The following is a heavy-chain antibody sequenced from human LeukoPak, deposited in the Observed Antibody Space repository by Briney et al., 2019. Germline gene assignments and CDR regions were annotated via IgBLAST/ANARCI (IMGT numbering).Heavy chain of an antibody. V-gene: IGHV4-34*01. Sequence: SETLSLTCAVYGGSFSGYYWSWIRQPPGKGLEWIGEINHSGSTNHNPSLKSRVTISVDTSKNQFSLKLSSVTAADTAVYYCASAGYCGGDCSNNWFDPWGQGTLVTVSS. CDR1: GGSFSGYY. CDR2: INHSGST. J-gene: IGHJ5*02. D-gene: IGHD2-21*02. CDR3: ASAGYCGGDCSNNWFDP.